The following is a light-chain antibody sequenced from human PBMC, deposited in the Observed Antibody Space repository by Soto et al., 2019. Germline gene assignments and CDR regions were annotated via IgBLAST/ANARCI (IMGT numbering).Light chain of an antibody. CDR3: SSYTNPNSVV. V-gene: IGLV2-14*03. CDR1: SSDVGAYNW. CDR2: DVN. J-gene: IGLJ3*02. Sequence: QSALTQPASVSGSPGQSITISCTGTSSDVGAYNWVAWYQQHPGKAPKLMICDVNNRPSGGSNRFSGSKSGNTASLTISGLQAEDEGDYYCSSYTNPNSVVFGGGTKLTVL.